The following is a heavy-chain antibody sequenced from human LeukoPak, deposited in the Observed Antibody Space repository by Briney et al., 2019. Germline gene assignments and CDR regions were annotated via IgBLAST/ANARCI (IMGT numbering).Heavy chain of an antibody. CDR3: ARERYCTTSACYVGVPFDY. CDR2: VKQDGSEN. J-gene: IGHJ4*02. CDR1: GFTFSTYY. Sequence: PGGSLRLSFAAPGFTFSTYYMTGVRQAPGKGLEWVAGVKQDGSENYYVDSVKGRFTISRDNSQNSLYLQMNSLRAEDTAVYFCARERYCTTSACYVGVPFDYWGQGTLVTVSS. D-gene: IGHD2-8*01. V-gene: IGHV3-7*01.